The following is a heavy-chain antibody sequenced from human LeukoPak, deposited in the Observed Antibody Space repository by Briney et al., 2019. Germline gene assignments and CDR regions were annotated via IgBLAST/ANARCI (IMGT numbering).Heavy chain of an antibody. CDR1: GYTFASYG. J-gene: IGHJ4*02. V-gene: IGHV1-18*01. CDR2: ISAYSGNT. D-gene: IGHD3-10*01. Sequence: ASVKVSCKASGYTFASYGISWVRQAPGQGLEWMGWISAYSGNTNYAQKLQGRVTMTTDTSTSTAYMELRSLRSDDTAVYYCARESRWFGELLTDYWGQGTLVTVSS. CDR3: ARESRWFGELLTDY.